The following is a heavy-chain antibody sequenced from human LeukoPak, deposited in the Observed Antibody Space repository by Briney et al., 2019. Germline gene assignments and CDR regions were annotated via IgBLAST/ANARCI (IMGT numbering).Heavy chain of an antibody. J-gene: IGHJ4*02. Sequence: SETLSLTCTVSGGSISSSSYYWGWIRQPPGKGLEWIRSIYYSGSTYYNPSLKSRVTISVDTSKNQFSLKLSSVTAADTAVYYCASNYVLGYFDYWGQGTLVTISS. V-gene: IGHV4-39*01. CDR2: IYYSGST. CDR3: ASNYVLGYFDY. CDR1: GGSISSSSYY. D-gene: IGHD3-16*01.